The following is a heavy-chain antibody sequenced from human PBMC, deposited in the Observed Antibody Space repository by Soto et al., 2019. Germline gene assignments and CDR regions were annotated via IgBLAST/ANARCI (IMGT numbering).Heavy chain of an antibody. CDR2: INPNSGGT. CDR3: ARESVGATRDAFDI. V-gene: IGHV1-2*04. Sequence: QVQLVQSGAEVKKPGASVKVSCKASGYTFTGYYMHWVRQAPGQGLEWMGWINPNSGGTNYAQKFKGWVTMTRDTSISTAYMELSRLRSDDTAVYYCARESVGATRDAFDIWGQGTMVTVSS. CDR1: GYTFTGYY. J-gene: IGHJ3*02. D-gene: IGHD1-26*01.